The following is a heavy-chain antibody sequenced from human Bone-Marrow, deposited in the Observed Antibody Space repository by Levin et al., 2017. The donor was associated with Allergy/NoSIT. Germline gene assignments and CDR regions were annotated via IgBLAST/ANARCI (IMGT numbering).Heavy chain of an antibody. CDR3: ARNSGSCNSCGY. D-gene: IGHD2-21*01. CDR1: GFTVSNNY. J-gene: IGHJ4*02. V-gene: IGHV3-66*01. CDR2: IYSDGST. Sequence: GESLKISCAASGFTVSNNYMSWVRQAPGKGLEWVSLIYSDGSTRFADSVKGRFTISRDSSKNTLYLQMNSLRAEDTAVYYCARNSGSCNSCGYWGQGTLVTVSS.